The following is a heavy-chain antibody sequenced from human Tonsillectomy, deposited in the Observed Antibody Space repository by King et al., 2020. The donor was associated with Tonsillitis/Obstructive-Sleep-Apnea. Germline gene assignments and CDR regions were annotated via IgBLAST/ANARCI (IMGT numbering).Heavy chain of an antibody. CDR3: ARRPRGDSIDI. J-gene: IGHJ3*02. CDR1: GDSISSSSFF. Sequence: QLQESGPGLVKPSETLSLTCTVSGDSISSSSFFWAWIRQPPGKGLEGIGSFSYSEITYYNPSLKSRVTLSVATAKTQFSLKLTSVTAAATAVYYCARRPRGDSIDIWGQGTMVTVSS. V-gene: IGHV4-39*01. CDR2: FSYSEIT. D-gene: IGHD3-16*01.